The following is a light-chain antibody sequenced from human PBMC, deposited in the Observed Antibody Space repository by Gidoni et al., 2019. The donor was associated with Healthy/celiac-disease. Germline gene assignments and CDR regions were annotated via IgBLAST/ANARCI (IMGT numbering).Light chain of an antibody. J-gene: IGKJ1*01. Sequence: EIVLPQSPGTLSLSPRERATLSCRASQSVSSSYLAWYQQKPGQAPRLLIYGASSRATGIPDRFSGSGSGTDFTLTISRLEPEDFAVYYCQQYGSSRTFGQGTKVEIK. CDR1: QSVSSSY. V-gene: IGKV3-20*01. CDR3: QQYGSSRT. CDR2: GAS.